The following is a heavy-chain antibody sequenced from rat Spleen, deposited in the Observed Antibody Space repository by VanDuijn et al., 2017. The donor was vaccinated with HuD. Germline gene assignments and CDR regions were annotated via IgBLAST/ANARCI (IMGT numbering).Heavy chain of an antibody. V-gene: IGHV5-25*01. Sequence: EVQLVESGGGLVQPGRSMKLSCAASGFTFSNYGLAWVRQAPKKGLEWVAYISYGDSSGHSGPYYRDSVRGRFTISRDDAKSTLSLQMDSLRSDDTATYYCARRHYGYTDYFDYWGQGVMVTVSS. J-gene: IGHJ2*01. CDR3: ARRHYGYTDYFDY. CDR1: GFTFSNYG. CDR2: ISYGDSSGHSGP. D-gene: IGHD1-9*01.